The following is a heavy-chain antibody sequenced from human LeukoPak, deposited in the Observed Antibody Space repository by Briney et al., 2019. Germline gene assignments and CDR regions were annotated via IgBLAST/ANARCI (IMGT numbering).Heavy chain of an antibody. D-gene: IGHD6-13*01. V-gene: IGHV4-34*01. CDR1: GGSFSGYY. CDR3: ARRTPGISLRSRWFDP. CDR2: INHSGST. J-gene: IGHJ5*02. Sequence: SETLSLTCAVYGGSFSGYYWSWIRQPPGKGLEWIGEINHSGSTNYNPSLKSRVTISVDTSKNQFSLKLSSVTAADTAVYYCARRTPGISLRSRWFDPWGQGTLVTVSS.